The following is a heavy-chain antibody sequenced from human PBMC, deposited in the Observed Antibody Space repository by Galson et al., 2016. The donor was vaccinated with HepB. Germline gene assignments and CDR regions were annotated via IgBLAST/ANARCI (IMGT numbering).Heavy chain of an antibody. CDR3: VRDGRRGYTYGYYYYMDV. D-gene: IGHD5-18*01. J-gene: IGHJ6*03. CDR1: GFSFSTYW. Sequence: SLRLSCAASGFSFSTYWVTWVRQAPGKGLEWVANIKQDGSEKNYVDSVKGRFTISRDNAKNTLYLQLNSLRAEDTAVYYCVRDGRRGYTYGYYYYMDVWGKGTTVTVSS. CDR2: IKQDGSEK. V-gene: IGHV3-7*03.